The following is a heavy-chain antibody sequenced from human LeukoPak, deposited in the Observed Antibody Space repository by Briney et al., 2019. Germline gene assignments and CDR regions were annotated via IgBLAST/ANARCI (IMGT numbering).Heavy chain of an antibody. Sequence: GASVKVSCKASGYTFTSYCMHWVRQAPGQGLEWMGIINPSGGSTSYAQKFQGRVTMTRDMSTSTVYMELSSLRSEDTAVYYCAMESIAARQAGGIHWFDPWGQGTLVTVSS. CDR1: GYTFTSYC. D-gene: IGHD6-6*01. J-gene: IGHJ5*02. CDR3: AMESIAARQAGGIHWFDP. V-gene: IGHV1-46*01. CDR2: INPSGGST.